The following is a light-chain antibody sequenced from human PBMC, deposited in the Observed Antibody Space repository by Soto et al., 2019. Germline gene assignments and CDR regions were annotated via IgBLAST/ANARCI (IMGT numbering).Light chain of an antibody. J-gene: IGKJ3*01. CDR1: QSVSSSY. Sequence: EIVLTQSPGTLSFSPGERATLSCRASQSVSSSYLAWYQQKPGQAPRLLIYGASSRATGIPDRFSGSGSGTDFTLTISRLEPEDFAVYYCQQYRTFGPGTKVDIK. CDR3: QQYRT. V-gene: IGKV3-20*01. CDR2: GAS.